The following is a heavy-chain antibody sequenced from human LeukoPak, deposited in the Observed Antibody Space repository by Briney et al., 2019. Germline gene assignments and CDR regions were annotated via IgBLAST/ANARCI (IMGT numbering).Heavy chain of an antibody. CDR3: AREGPKYFDY. Sequence: SETLSLTCTVSGGSISSYYWSWIRQPPGKGLEWSGYIYYSGSTNYNPSLKSRVTISVATSKNQFSLKLRSVTAADTAVYYCAREGPKYFDYWGQGTLVTVSS. CDR2: IYYSGST. CDR1: GGSISSYY. V-gene: IGHV4-59*01. J-gene: IGHJ4*02.